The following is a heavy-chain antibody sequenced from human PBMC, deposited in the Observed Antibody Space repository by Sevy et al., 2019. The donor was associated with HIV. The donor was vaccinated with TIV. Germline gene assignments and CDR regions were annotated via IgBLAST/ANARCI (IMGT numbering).Heavy chain of an antibody. J-gene: IGHJ4*02. V-gene: IGHV1-18*04. CDR2: ISAYNGNT. D-gene: IGHD3-16*02. CDR1: GYTFTSYG. CDR3: ARLQDMITFGGVIVGYIGYFDY. Sequence: ASVKVSCKASGYTFTSYGISWVRQAPGQGLEWMGWISAYNGNTNYAQKLQGRVTMTTDTSTSTAYMELRSLGSDDTAVYYCARLQDMITFGGVIVGYIGYFDYWGQGTLVTVSS.